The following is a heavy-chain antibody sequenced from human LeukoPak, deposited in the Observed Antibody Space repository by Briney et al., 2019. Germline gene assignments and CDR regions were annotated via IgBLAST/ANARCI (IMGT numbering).Heavy chain of an antibody. CDR2: INHNGNVN. CDR3: ARDDGFSCYSY. CDR1: GFTFSSYW. D-gene: IGHD3/OR15-3a*01. Sequence: GGSLRLSCAASGFTFSSYWMNWARQAPGKGLEWVASINHNGNVNYYVDSVKGRFTISRDNAKNSLYLQMNSLTAEDTAVYYCARDDGFSCYSYWGQGTLVTVSS. J-gene: IGHJ4*02. V-gene: IGHV3-7*01.